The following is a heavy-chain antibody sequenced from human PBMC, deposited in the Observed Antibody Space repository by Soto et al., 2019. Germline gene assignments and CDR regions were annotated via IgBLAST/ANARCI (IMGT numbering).Heavy chain of an antibody. CDR2: ISSSSSYI. CDR3: ARVARDCSDGSCYHSRAYDI. J-gene: IGHJ3*02. D-gene: IGHD2-15*01. CDR1: GFTFSSYS. Sequence: PGGSLRLSCAASGFTFSSYSMNWVRQAPGKGLEWVSSISSSSSYIYYADSVKGRFTISRDNAKNSLYLQMNSLRAEDTAVYYCARVARDCSDGSCYHSRAYDIWGQGTMVTVSS. V-gene: IGHV3-21*01.